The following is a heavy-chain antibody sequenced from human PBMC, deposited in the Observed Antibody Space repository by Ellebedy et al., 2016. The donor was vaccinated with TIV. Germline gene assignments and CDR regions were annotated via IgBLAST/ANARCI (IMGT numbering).Heavy chain of an antibody. CDR3: AREARYSGSPDY. D-gene: IGHD1-26*01. Sequence: GESLKISCAASGFTFSNSWMSWVRQAPGKGLEWVSYISGSSNTIKYADSVKGRFTISRDNAKNSLFLQMNSLRAEDTAVYYCAREARYSGSPDYWGQGTLVTVSS. V-gene: IGHV3-48*04. CDR2: ISGSSNTI. J-gene: IGHJ4*02. CDR1: GFTFSNSW.